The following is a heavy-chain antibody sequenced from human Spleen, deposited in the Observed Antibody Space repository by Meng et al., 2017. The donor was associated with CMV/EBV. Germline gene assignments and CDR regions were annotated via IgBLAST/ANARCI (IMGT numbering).Heavy chain of an antibody. Sequence: ASVKVSCKASTYTFIDYGISWVRQAPGEGLEWMGWISAYKGNTNFAPKFQGRLTVTTDTSTNTVYMGLKSLTSDDTAVYYCAREGRWELPRGGYHYYGLDVWGQGTTVTVSS. V-gene: IGHV1-18*01. J-gene: IGHJ6*02. D-gene: IGHD3-16*02. CDR1: TYTFIDYG. CDR2: ISAYKGNT. CDR3: AREGRWELPRGGYHYYGLDV.